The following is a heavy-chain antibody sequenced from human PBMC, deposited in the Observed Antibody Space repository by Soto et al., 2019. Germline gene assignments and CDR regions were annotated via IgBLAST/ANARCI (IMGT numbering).Heavy chain of an antibody. CDR2: IYYRGNT. Sequence: QLQLQESGPGLVKPSETLSLTCSVSGDSINSDKYYWGWIRQPPGKGLEWIGSIYYRGNTYYNPSLHTRVTISLDKSNSLFSLKLNSVTAADSAVYFCARLEGLATISYYFDFWGQGALVTVSS. J-gene: IGHJ4*02. D-gene: IGHD3-9*01. V-gene: IGHV4-39*01. CDR1: GDSINSDKYY. CDR3: ARLEGLATISYYFDF.